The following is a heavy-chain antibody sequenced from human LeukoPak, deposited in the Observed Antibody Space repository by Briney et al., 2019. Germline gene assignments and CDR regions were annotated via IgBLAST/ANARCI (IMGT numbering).Heavy chain of an antibody. CDR1: GYTFTGYY. J-gene: IGHJ6*03. D-gene: IGHD3-22*01. CDR2: INPNSGGT. CDR3: ARDQVYYDSSGYYQRGVYYYYYMDV. Sequence: ASVKVSCKASGYTFTGYYMHWVRQAPGQGLEWMGWINPNSGGTNYAQKFQGRVTMTRDTSISTAYMELSRLRSDDTAVYYCARDQVYYDSSGYYQRGVYYYYYMDVWGKGTTVTISS. V-gene: IGHV1-2*02.